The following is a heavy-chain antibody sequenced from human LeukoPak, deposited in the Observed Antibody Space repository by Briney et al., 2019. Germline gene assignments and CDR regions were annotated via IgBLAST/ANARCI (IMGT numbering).Heavy chain of an antibody. CDR3: ARDFNWNQLYYFDY. CDR1: GFTFSSYS. D-gene: IGHD1-20*01. V-gene: IGHV3-21*01. Sequence: GGSLRLSCAASGFTFSSYSMTWVRQAPGKGLEWVSSISSSSSYIYYADSVKGRFTISRDNAKNSLYLQMNSLRAEDTAVYYCARDFNWNQLYYFDYWGQGTLVTVSS. CDR2: ISSSSSYI. J-gene: IGHJ4*02.